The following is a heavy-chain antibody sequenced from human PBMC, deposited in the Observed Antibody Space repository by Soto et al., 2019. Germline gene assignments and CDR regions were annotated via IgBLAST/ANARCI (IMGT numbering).Heavy chain of an antibody. Sequence: GSLRLSCAASGFTFSSYGMSWVRQAPGKGLEWVSYISSSNRTINYADSVKGRFIISRDNAKNSLYLQMHSLRAEDTAVYYCARGQAGGGDYYYYGMDVWGQGTTVTVSS. J-gene: IGHJ6*02. CDR2: ISSSNRTI. V-gene: IGHV3-48*01. CDR3: ARGQAGGGDYYYYGMDV. D-gene: IGHD2-21*01. CDR1: GFTFSSYG.